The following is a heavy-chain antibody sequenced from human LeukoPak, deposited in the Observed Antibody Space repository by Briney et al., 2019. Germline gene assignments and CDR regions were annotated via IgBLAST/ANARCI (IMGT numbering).Heavy chain of an antibody. CDR3: ARGRAYSRHYYYMDV. V-gene: IGHV1-69*05. Sequence: SVKVSCKASGGTFSSYAISWVRQAPGQGLEWMGGIIPIFGTANYTQKFQGRVTMTRNTSISTAYMELSSLRSEDTAVYYCARGRAYSRHYYYMDVWGKGTTVTISS. J-gene: IGHJ6*03. CDR2: IIPIFGTA. CDR1: GGTFSSYA. D-gene: IGHD6-13*01.